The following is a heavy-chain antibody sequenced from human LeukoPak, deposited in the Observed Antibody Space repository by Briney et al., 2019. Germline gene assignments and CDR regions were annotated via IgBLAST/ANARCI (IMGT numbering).Heavy chain of an antibody. D-gene: IGHD2-15*01. J-gene: IGHJ4*02. Sequence: GGSLRHSCAASGFTFTSYSMNWVRQAPGKGLEWVSSISDSSSYIYYADSVKGRFTISRDNAKNSLYLQMNSLRAEDTAVYYCARSSVLVLAANSDYWGQGTLVTVSS. V-gene: IGHV3-21*01. CDR2: ISDSSSYI. CDR3: ARSSVLVLAANSDY. CDR1: GFTFTSYS.